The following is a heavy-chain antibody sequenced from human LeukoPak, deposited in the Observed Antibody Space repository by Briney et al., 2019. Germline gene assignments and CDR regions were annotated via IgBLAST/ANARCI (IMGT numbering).Heavy chain of an antibody. CDR1: GGSISSYY. Sequence: SETLSLTCTVSGGSISSYYWSWIRQPPGKGLEWIGYIYYSGSTNYNPSLKSRVTISVDTSKNQFSLKLSSVTAADTAVYYCARGPFGYSSSWYEDYWGQGTLVTVPS. D-gene: IGHD6-13*01. J-gene: IGHJ4*02. CDR2: IYYSGST. V-gene: IGHV4-59*01. CDR3: ARGPFGYSSSWYEDY.